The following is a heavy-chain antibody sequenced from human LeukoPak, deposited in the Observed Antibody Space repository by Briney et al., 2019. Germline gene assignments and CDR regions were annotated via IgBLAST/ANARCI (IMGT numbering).Heavy chain of an antibody. CDR1: GFTFNSYN. J-gene: IGHJ5*02. Sequence: TGGSLRLSCVASGFTFNSYNINWVRQAPGKGLEWVATISGSGGRTFHADSVKGRFTISRDNSMNTLFLQMNSLRVDDTAVYYCARDLLPLGGTLGNWFDPWGQGTLVTVSS. D-gene: IGHD1-26*01. CDR2: ISGSGGRT. V-gene: IGHV3-23*01. CDR3: ARDLLPLGGTLGNWFDP.